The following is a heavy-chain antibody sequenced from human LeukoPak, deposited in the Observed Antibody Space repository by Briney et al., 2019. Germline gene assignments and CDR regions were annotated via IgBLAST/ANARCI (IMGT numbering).Heavy chain of an antibody. J-gene: IGHJ4*02. Sequence: SETLSLTCAVYGGSFSGYYWSWIRQPPGKGLEWIGSIYYSGSTYYNPSLKSRVTISVDTSKNQFSLKLSSVTAADTAVYYCARDSMITFGGAVDYWGQGTLVTVPS. CDR1: GGSFSGYY. V-gene: IGHV4-34*01. D-gene: IGHD3-16*01. CDR2: IYYSGST. CDR3: ARDSMITFGGAVDY.